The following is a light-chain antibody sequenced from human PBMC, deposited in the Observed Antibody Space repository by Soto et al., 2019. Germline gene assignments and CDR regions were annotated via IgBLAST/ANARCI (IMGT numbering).Light chain of an antibody. CDR3: QQYNRYPWK. V-gene: IGKV1-5*03. J-gene: IGKJ1*01. CDR1: QTINRW. Sequence: DIGLNQSPSTLSASAGYRFTIACRASQTINRWLAWHQQKPGKAPKLLIYEASSLESGVPSRFGGSGSGTEFTLIISSLQPDDFATYYCQQYNRYPWKCGQGTRWIS. CDR2: EAS.